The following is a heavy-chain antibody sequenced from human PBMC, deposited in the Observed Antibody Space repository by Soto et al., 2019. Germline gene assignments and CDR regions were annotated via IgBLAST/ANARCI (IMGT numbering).Heavy chain of an antibody. J-gene: IGHJ4*02. CDR2: ISTSKGDT. CDR1: GYTFTSYG. CDR3: ATRSPAFDF. Sequence: QVQLVQSGPEVKKPGASVKVSCKTSGYTFTSYGIAWVRQAPGQGLEWMGWISTSKGDTNYPQKFKGSVTMTTDTSTRTAYMVLRSLRSDDTGLYYCATRSPAFDFWGQGPLITVSS. V-gene: IGHV1-18*01.